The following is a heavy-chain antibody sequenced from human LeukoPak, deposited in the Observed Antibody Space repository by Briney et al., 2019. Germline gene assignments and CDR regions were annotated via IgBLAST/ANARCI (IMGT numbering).Heavy chain of an antibody. D-gene: IGHD3-10*01. J-gene: IGHJ4*02. CDR1: GGSFSGYY. Sequence: SETLSLTCAVYGGSFSGYYWSWIRQPPGKGLEWIGEINHSGSTNYNPSLKSRVTISVDTSKNQFSLKLSSVTAADTAVCYCARGRLWFGLDYWGQGTLVTVSS. V-gene: IGHV4-34*01. CDR2: INHSGST. CDR3: ARGRLWFGLDY.